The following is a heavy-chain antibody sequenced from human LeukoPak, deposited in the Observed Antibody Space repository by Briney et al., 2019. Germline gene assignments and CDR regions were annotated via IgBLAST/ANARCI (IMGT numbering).Heavy chain of an antibody. Sequence: SVKVSCEASGGTFSSYAISWVRQAPGQGLEWMGGIIPIFGTANYTQKFQGRVTITADESTSTAYMELSSLRSEDTAVYYCARGLGADNFDYYYGMDVWGQGTTVTVSS. CDR1: GGTFSSYA. CDR2: IIPIFGTA. V-gene: IGHV1-69*13. CDR3: ARGLGADNFDYYYGMDV. J-gene: IGHJ6*02. D-gene: IGHD1-26*01.